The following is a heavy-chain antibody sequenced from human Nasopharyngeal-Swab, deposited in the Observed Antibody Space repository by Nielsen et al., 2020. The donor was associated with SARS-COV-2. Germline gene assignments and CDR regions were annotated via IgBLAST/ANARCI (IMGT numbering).Heavy chain of an antibody. CDR2: INPSSGST. D-gene: IGHD6-19*01. V-gene: IGHV1-46*01. Sequence: ASVKDSCKASGYTFTSHYIQWVRQAPGQGLEWMGIINPSSGSTSYAQKFQGRVTMTRDTSTSTVYMDLSSLRSEDTAVYYCARDQWLVHYFDYWGQGTLVTVSS. CDR1: GYTFTSHY. J-gene: IGHJ4*02. CDR3: ARDQWLVHYFDY.